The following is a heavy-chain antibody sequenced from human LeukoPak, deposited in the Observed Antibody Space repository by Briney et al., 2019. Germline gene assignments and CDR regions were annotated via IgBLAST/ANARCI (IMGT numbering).Heavy chain of an antibody. V-gene: IGHV4-59*01. CDR3: ARGPSITMIVRD. Sequence: SETLSLTCTVSGGSISSYSWSWIRQPPGKGLEWIGYIYYSGSTNYNPSLKSRVTISVDTSKNQFSLKLSSVTAADTAVYYCARGPSITMIVRDWGQGTLVTVSS. CDR2: IYYSGST. J-gene: IGHJ4*02. CDR1: GGSISSYS. D-gene: IGHD3-22*01.